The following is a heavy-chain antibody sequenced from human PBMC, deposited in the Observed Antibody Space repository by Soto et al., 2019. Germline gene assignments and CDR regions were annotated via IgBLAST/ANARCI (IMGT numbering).Heavy chain of an antibody. D-gene: IGHD3-16*01. CDR2: VKRDGSEK. Sequence: PGGSLRLSCAASGFTFSHYWMTWVRQAPGKGLEWVANVKRDGSEKNYVDSVKGRFTISRDNAKNSLYLQMNSLRVEDTAVYYCVREAGGFDLWGQGTLVTVSS. J-gene: IGHJ4*02. V-gene: IGHV3-7*01. CDR3: VREAGGFDL. CDR1: GFTFSHYW.